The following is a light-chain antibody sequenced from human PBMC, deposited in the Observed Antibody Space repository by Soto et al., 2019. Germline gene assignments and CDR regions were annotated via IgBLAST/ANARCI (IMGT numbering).Light chain of an antibody. J-gene: IGLJ3*02. CDR2: EVN. CDR1: NSDVGPYNY. V-gene: IGLV2-14*01. Sequence: QSVLTQPASVSGSPGQSITISCTGTNSDVGPYNYVSWYQQHPGKAPKLIIYEVNDRPSGVSHRFSGSKSGNTASLTISGLQPDDEADYYCCSYATNNTWVFGGGTKLTVL. CDR3: CSYATNNTWV.